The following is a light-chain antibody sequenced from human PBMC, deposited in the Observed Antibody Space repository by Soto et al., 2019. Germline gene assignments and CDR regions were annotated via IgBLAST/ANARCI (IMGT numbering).Light chain of an antibody. V-gene: IGKV3D-20*02. CDR2: DAS. J-gene: IGKJ5*01. Sequence: EIVLPQSVGTVSLSPGERAPVSCRASQSVSSSYLAWYQQKPGQDPRILIYDASNRATGIPARFSGSGSGTDFNLTISRLETEEFAVYYCQQRSNWPITFGQGTRLEIK. CDR3: QQRSNWPIT. CDR1: QSVSSSY.